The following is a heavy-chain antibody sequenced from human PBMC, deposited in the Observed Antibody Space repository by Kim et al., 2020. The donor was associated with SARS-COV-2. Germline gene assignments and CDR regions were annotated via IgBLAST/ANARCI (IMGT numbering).Heavy chain of an antibody. Sequence: GGSLRLSCAASGFTFSSYGMHWVRQAPGKGLEWVAVISYDGSNKNYVDSVKGRFSISRDNSKNTLYLQMNSLRAEDTAVYYCERDIASYSSVWFYYYYG. CDR1: GFTFSSYG. CDR3: ERDIASYSSVWFYYYYG. J-gene: IGHJ6*01. D-gene: IGHD6-19*01. CDR2: ISYDGSNK. V-gene: IGHV3-30*04.